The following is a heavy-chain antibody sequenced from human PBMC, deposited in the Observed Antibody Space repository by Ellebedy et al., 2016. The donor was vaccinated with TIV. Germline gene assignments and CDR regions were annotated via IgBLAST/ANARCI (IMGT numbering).Heavy chain of an antibody. V-gene: IGHV3-33*01. CDR3: ATSTNGYNTELNY. J-gene: IGHJ4*02. CDR1: GFTFSTYG. CDR2: IWYDGSTK. D-gene: IGHD5-24*01. Sequence: PGGSLRLSCAASGFTFSTYGMHWARQAPGKGLEWVAVIWYDGSTKYYAYSVNGRFNISRDNSKNTLYLQMNSLRAEDTAVYYCATSTNGYNTELNYWGQGALVTVSS.